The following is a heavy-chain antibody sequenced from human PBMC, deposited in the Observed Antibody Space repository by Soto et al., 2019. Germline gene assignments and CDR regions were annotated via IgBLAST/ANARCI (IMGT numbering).Heavy chain of an antibody. CDR3: AGSIPGVRYYGMDV. D-gene: IGHD2-2*01. CDR2: ISERVTPT. Sequence: EVQLLESGGGLVQPGGSLRLSCADSGFTFSSYAMKWVRQAPGKGLDWVSLISERVTPTYYADSVKGRFTISRDNSGNTLCLEMYSLRAEDTAVYYCAGSIPGVRYYGMDVWGQGTEVTVSS. J-gene: IGHJ6*02. CDR1: GFTFSSYA. V-gene: IGHV3-23*01.